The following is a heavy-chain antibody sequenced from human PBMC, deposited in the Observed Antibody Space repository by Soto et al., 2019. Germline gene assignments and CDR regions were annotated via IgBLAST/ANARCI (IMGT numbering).Heavy chain of an antibody. Sequence: QVQQLASGPGLVKPWDTLSLTCTVSGAYISDFSWSWIRQPAGKGLEWIGRITVNGNTQYNPSFRSRVTMSMDTSRNQFSLNLQSATAADTALYYCARESGENWTYEAHWGQGTLVTVSS. V-gene: IGHV4-4*07. CDR2: ITVNGNT. CDR1: GAYISDFS. D-gene: IGHD1-7*01. CDR3: ARESGENWTYEAH. J-gene: IGHJ1*01.